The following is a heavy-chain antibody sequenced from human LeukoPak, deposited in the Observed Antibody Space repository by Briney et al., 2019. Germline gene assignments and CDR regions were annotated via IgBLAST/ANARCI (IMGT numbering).Heavy chain of an antibody. D-gene: IGHD3-22*01. V-gene: IGHV3-21*01. CDR3: ARAAYYYDSSGYFAPNAFDI. CDR2: ISSSSSYI. J-gene: IGHJ3*02. CDR1: GFTFSSYS. Sequence: PEGSLRLSCAASGFTFSSYSMNWVRQAPGKGLEWVSSISSSSSYIYYADSVKGRFTISRDNAKNSLYLQMNSLRAEDTAVYYCARAAYYYDSSGYFAPNAFDIWGQGTMVTVSS.